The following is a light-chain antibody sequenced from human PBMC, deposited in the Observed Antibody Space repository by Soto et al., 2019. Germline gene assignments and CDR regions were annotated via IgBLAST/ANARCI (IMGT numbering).Light chain of an antibody. CDR1: QSLSSSY. V-gene: IGKV3-20*01. CDR3: QQYGSSPLT. Sequence: EIVLTHSPGTLSLSPGERATLSCRASQSLSSSYLAWYQQKPGQAPRVLIYGASSRATGIPDRFSGSGSGTDFTLTSTRLEPADFAIYYCQQYGSSPLTFGGGTRVEIK. J-gene: IGKJ4*01. CDR2: GAS.